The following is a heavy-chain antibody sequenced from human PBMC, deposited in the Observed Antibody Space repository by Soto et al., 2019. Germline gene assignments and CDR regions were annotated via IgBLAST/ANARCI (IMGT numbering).Heavy chain of an antibody. V-gene: IGHV3-53*02. J-gene: IGHJ6*02. CDR3: ARDYSVSRYYGMDV. CDR1: GFTVSSNY. D-gene: IGHD1-26*01. Sequence: EVQLVETGGGLIQPGGSLRLSCAASGFTVSSNYMSWVRQAPGKGLEWVSLIYSGGSAYYADSVKGRFTISRDNSKNKLYLQMNSLRAEDTGVYYCARDYSVSRYYGMDVWGQGTTVTVSS. CDR2: IYSGGSA.